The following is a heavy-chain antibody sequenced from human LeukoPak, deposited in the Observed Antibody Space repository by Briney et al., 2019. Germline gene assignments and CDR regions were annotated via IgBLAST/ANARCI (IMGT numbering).Heavy chain of an antibody. V-gene: IGHV3-48*03. D-gene: IGHD1-26*01. CDR3: ARDLRYIVGAAGSDY. CDR2: ISSSVTI. J-gene: IGHJ4*02. CDR1: GFTFSTYG. Sequence: GGSLRLSCAASGFTFSTYGMNWVRQAPGKGLEWVSYISSSVTIYYADSVKGRFTISRDNAKNSLYLQMNSLRAEDTAVYYCARDLRYIVGAAGSDYWAREPWSPSPQ.